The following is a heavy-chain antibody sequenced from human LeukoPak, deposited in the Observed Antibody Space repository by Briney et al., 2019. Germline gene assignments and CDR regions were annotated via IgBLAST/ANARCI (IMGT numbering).Heavy chain of an antibody. CDR2: IYYSETT. CDR3: ASGSTAAAGGYGGMDV. J-gene: IGHJ6*02. Sequence: SETLSLTCTVSGGSISSGDYYWSWIRQPPGKGLEWIGYIYYSETTYYNPSLKSRITTSVGTSKNQFSLKLSSVTAADTAVYYCASGSTAAAGGYGGMDVWGQGTTVTVSS. CDR1: GGSISSGDYY. D-gene: IGHD6-13*01. V-gene: IGHV4-30-4*01.